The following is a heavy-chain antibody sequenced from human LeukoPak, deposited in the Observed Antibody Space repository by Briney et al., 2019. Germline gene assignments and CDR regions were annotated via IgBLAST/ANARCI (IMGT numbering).Heavy chain of an antibody. J-gene: IGHJ4*02. V-gene: IGHV3-48*01. CDR2: ISSSSTI. D-gene: IGHD3-22*01. CDR1: GFTFSSCS. Sequence: GGSLRLSCAASGFTFSSCSMNWVRQAPGKGLEWVSYISSSSTIYYADSVKGRFTISRDNRKNTLHLQMNGLRAEDTAVYFCAKRGVVIRVILVGFHKEAYYFDSWGQGALVTVSS. CDR3: AKRGVVIRVILVGFHKEAYYFDS.